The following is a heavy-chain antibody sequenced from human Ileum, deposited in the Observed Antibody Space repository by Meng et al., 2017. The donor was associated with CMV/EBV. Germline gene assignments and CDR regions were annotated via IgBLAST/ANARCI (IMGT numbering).Heavy chain of an antibody. J-gene: IGHJ4*02. Sequence: GHLEGCVPGLVKPSQTLSLTCTVSGDSLSTGDYYWSWIRQPPGKGPEWIGYIYYSGSTLYNPSLKSPVTISLDKSKNQFSLRLRSVTAAGTAVYFCAREGGGWYFDSWGQGTLVTVSS. CDR3: AREGGGWYFDS. V-gene: IGHV4-30-4*01. CDR2: IYYSGST. D-gene: IGHD6-19*01. CDR1: GDSLSTGDYY.